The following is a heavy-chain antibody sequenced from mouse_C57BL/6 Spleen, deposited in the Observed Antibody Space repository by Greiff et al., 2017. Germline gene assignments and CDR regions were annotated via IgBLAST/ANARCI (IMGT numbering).Heavy chain of an antibody. CDR3: ARDVAY. Sequence: VKLMESGPELVKPGASVKISCKASGYAFSSSWMNWVKQRPGKGLEWIGRIYPGDGDTNYNGKFKGKATLTADKSSSTAYMQLSSLTSEDSAVYFCARDVAYWGQGTLVTVSA. J-gene: IGHJ3*01. CDR2: IYPGDGDT. V-gene: IGHV1-82*01. CDR1: GYAFSSSW.